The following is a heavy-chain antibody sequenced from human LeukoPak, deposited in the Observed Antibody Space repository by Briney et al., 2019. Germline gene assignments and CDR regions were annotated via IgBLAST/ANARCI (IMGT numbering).Heavy chain of an antibody. CDR3: ARDSSIDYGSGFVYDY. CDR2: IHYSGST. D-gene: IGHD3-10*01. J-gene: IGHJ4*02. V-gene: IGHV4-59*01. CDR1: GGSISSYY. Sequence: SETLSLTCTASGGSISSYYWSWIRQPPGKGLEWIGYIHYSGSTNYNPSLKSRVTISVDTSKNQFSLKLSSVTAADTAVYYCARDSSIDYGSGFVYDYWGQGTLVTVSS.